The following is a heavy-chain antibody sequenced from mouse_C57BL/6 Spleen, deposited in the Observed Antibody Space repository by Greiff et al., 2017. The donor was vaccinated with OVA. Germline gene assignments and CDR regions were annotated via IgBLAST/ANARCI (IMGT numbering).Heavy chain of an antibody. CDR3: ARSEYYTTVVYWYFDV. CDR1: GYTFTSYW. J-gene: IGHJ1*03. CDR2: IDPSDSYT. Sequence: VQLQQPGAELVMPGASVKLSCKASGYTFTSYWMHWVKQRPGQGLEWIGEIDPSDSYTNYNQKFKGKSTLTVDKSSSTAYMQLGSLTSEDSAVYYCARSEYYTTVVYWYFDVWGTGTTVTVSS. V-gene: IGHV1-69*01. D-gene: IGHD1-1*01.